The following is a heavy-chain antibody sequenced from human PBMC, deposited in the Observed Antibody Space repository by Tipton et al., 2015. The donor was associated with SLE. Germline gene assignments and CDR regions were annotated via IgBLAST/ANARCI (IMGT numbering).Heavy chain of an antibody. J-gene: IGHJ4*02. Sequence: TLSLTCTASGGSINDYYWGWIRQSPGKGLEWIASIYDSGSNYNPSLKNRVTISLDTSKRQFSLRLTPVTAADTAVYYCTGVGSGPGTDYWGQGTLVTVSS. CDR2: IYDSGS. CDR1: GGSINDYY. V-gene: IGHV4-59*01. CDR3: TGVGSGPGTDY. D-gene: IGHD6-13*01.